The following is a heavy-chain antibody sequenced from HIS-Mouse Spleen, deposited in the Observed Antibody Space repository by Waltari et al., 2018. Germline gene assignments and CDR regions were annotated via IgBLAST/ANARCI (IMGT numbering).Heavy chain of an antibody. CDR1: GVSISSRSYY. CDR3: AREFGLLPPISSRDYDAFDI. J-gene: IGHJ3*02. Sequence: QLQLQESGPGLVKPSETLSLTCTVSGVSISSRSYYWGWIRQPPGKGLEWIGSIYYSGSTYYNPSLKSRVTISVDTSKNQFSLKLSSVTAADTAVYYCAREFGLLPPISSRDYDAFDIWGQGTMVTVSS. D-gene: IGHD3-10*01. CDR2: IYYSGST. V-gene: IGHV4-39*07.